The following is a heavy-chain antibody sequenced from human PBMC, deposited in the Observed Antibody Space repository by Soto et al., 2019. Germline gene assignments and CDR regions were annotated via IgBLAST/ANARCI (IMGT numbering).Heavy chain of an antibody. CDR2: FDPEDGET. CDR1: GYTLTELS. CDR3: ARLGYCSGGSCYSDYYYGMDV. D-gene: IGHD2-15*01. J-gene: IGHJ6*02. V-gene: IGHV1-24*01. Sequence: GASVKVSCKVSGYTLTELSMHWVRQAPGKGLEWMGGFDPEDGETIYAQKFQGRVTITADEPTSTAYMELSSLRSEDTAVYYCARLGYCSGGSCYSDYYYGMDVWGQGTTVTVSS.